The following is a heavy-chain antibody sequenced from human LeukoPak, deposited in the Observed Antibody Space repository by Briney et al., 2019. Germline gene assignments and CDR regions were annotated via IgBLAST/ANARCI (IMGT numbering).Heavy chain of an antibody. J-gene: IGHJ5*02. CDR1: GFTFSSYW. CDR3: ARDRRCGGSCYQFDP. D-gene: IGHD2-15*01. Sequence: GGSLRLSCAASGFTFSSYWMSWVRQAPGKGLEWVANIKYDGSEKYYADSVKGRFTISRNNAKNSLYLQMTSLRADDTAVYYCARDRRCGGSCYQFDPWGQGTLVTVSS. V-gene: IGHV3-7*04. CDR2: IKYDGSEK.